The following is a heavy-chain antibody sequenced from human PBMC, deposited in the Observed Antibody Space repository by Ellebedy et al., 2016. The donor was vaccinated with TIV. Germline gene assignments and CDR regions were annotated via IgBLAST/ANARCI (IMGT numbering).Heavy chain of an antibody. Sequence: GESLKISXAGSGFSFSSYNLNWVRQPPGQGLGWVSSISGDKRSIYYADSVKGRFTISRDNAKQSLYLEMSSLRAEDTAVYYCVRDWWGNDYSDSENWFNPWGHGTLVTVSS. CDR2: ISGDKRSI. CDR1: GFSFSSYN. V-gene: IGHV3-21*01. D-gene: IGHD4-11*01. J-gene: IGHJ5*02. CDR3: VRDWWGNDYSDSENWFNP.